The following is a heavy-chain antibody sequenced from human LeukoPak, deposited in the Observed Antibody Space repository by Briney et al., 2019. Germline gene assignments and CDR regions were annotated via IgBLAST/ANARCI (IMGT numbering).Heavy chain of an antibody. CDR1: GFTFSSYA. CDR3: VKTKGYSYGYYFDY. D-gene: IGHD5-18*01. Sequence: PGRSLRLSCAASGFTFSSYAMHWVRQSLGKGLEWVAVMSYDGFNKYYADSVKGRFTISRDNSKNTLYLQMNSLRAEDTAVYYCVKTKGYSYGYYFDYWGQGTLVTVSS. J-gene: IGHJ4*02. CDR2: MSYDGFNK. V-gene: IGHV3-30*18.